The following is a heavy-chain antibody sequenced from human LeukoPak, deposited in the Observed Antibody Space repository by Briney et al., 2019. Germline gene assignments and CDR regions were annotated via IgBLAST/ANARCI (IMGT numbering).Heavy chain of an antibody. D-gene: IGHD1-26*01. V-gene: IGHV1-69*13. CDR2: IIPIFGPQ. CDR3: ARDRSSGTFDSFGI. J-gene: IGHJ3*02. Sequence: SVKLSCKAAGGTFSNYAISWGPQAPGQGLEWLGGIIPIFGPQNTAQKFQGRVTITADESTSTVHMELSSLTSEDTAMYYCARDRSSGTFDSFGIWGPGTMVTVSS. CDR1: GGTFSNYA.